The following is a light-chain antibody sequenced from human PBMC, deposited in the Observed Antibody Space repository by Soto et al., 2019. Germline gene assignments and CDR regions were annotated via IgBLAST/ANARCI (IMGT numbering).Light chain of an antibody. V-gene: IGLV4-69*01. CDR2: LNSDGSH. J-gene: IGLJ3*02. CDR3: QTWGTGIQV. Sequence: QSVLTQSPSAYASLEASVKLTCNMSSGHSSYAIAWHQQQPEKGPRYLMKLNSDGSHSKGDGIPDRFSGSSSGAERYLTISRLPSEDEADYYCQTWGTGIQVFGGGTQLTVL. CDR1: SGHSSYA.